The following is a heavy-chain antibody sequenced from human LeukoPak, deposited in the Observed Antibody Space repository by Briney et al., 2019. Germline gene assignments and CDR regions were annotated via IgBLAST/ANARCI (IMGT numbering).Heavy chain of an antibody. CDR1: GFTFSTYA. D-gene: IGHD6-6*01. J-gene: IGHJ4*02. V-gene: IGHV3-23*01. Sequence: GGSLRLSCAASGFTFSTYAMTWLRRAPGKGLEWVSGINSNGDEIYYADSVGGRFTISRDNSNNALYLQMDSLRAEDTAVYYCANWIGSSSRDYWGQGTLVTVSS. CDR3: ANWIGSSSRDY. CDR2: INSNGDEI.